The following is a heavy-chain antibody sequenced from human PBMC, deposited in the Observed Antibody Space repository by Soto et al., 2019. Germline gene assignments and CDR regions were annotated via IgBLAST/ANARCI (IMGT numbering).Heavy chain of an antibody. Sequence: SETLSLTCAVYGGSFSGYYWSWIRQPPGKGLGWIGEINHSGSTNYNPSLKSRVTISVDTSKNQFSLKLSSVTAADTAVYYCARSLYYVWGSYRTLDYWGQGTLVTVSS. CDR2: INHSGST. V-gene: IGHV4-34*01. CDR3: ARSLYYVWGSYRTLDY. CDR1: GGSFSGYY. D-gene: IGHD3-16*02. J-gene: IGHJ4*02.